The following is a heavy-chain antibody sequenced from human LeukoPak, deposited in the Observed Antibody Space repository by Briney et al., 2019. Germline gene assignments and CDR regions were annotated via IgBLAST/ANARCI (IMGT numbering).Heavy chain of an antibody. J-gene: IGHJ6*02. CDR1: GGSLTTYY. Sequence: SETLSLTCTVSGGSLTTYYWTWIRQPPGKGLEWIGYIHYSGSAKHNPSLESRATISLDTSKNQFSLRLSSVTAADTAVYYCARDPVTVAQNFYYGIDFWGPGTTVTVSS. CDR2: IHYSGSA. V-gene: IGHV4-59*01. CDR3: ARDPVTVAQNFYYGIDF. D-gene: IGHD6-19*01.